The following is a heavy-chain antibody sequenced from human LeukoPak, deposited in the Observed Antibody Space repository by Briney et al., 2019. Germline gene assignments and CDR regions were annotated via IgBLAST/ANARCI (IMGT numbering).Heavy chain of an antibody. V-gene: IGHV3-21*01. J-gene: IGHJ4*02. CDR1: GFTFSSYS. CDR2: ISSSSSYI. D-gene: IGHD2-2*01. Sequence: GGSLRLSCAASGFTFSSYSMNWVRQAPGKGLEWVSSISSSSSYIYYADSVKGRFTISRDNAKNSLYLQMNSLRAEDTAVYYCASGTSFLFDYWGQGTLVTVSS. CDR3: ASGTSFLFDY.